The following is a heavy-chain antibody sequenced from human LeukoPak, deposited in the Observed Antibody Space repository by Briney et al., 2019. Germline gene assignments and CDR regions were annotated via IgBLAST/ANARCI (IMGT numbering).Heavy chain of an antibody. CDR2: IYYSGST. Sequence: SETLSLTCTVSGDSINNYYWSWIRQPAGKGLEWIGYIYYSGSTTYNPFLKSRVTISVDTSKNQFSLKLNSVTAADTAVYYCARRGYYGSGTYFYSWFDPWGQGTLVTVSS. D-gene: IGHD3-10*01. J-gene: IGHJ5*02. CDR1: GDSINNYY. V-gene: IGHV4-59*08. CDR3: ARRGYYGSGTYFYSWFDP.